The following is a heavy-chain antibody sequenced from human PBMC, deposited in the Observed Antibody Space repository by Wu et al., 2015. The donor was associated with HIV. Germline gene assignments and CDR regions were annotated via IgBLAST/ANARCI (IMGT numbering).Heavy chain of an antibody. D-gene: IGHD7-27*01. CDR1: GGTFNNYA. J-gene: IGHJ3*02. CDR2: IIPIFGTA. CDR3: AREVDWGPPRGTFDI. V-gene: IGHV1-69*12. Sequence: QVQLVQSGAEVKKPGSSVKVSCKTSGGTFNNYAISWVRQAPGQGLEWMGGIIPIFGTANYAQKFQGRVTITADESTTSAYMELSSLRSEDTAVYYCAREVDWGPPRGTFDIWGQGTMVTVSS.